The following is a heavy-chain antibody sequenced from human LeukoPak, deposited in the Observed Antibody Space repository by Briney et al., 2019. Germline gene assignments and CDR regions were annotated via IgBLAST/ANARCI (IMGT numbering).Heavy chain of an antibody. CDR2: ISGRGDNT. Sequence: GGSLRLSCVASGFTFNTNAMNWVRQAPGKGLEWVSGISGRGDNTNYAGSVRGRFTISRDNSKNTLYLQMNSLRVEDTAVYYCAKDWGSSGWYNWFDPWGQGTLVTVSS. D-gene: IGHD6-19*01. V-gene: IGHV3-23*01. CDR1: GFTFNTNA. J-gene: IGHJ5*02. CDR3: AKDWGSSGWYNWFDP.